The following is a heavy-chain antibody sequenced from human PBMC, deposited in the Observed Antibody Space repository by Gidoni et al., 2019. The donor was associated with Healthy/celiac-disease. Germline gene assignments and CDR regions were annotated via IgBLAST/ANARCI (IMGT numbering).Heavy chain of an antibody. CDR2: ISSSSSYI. V-gene: IGHV3-21*01. CDR3: ARDRVDYYDSSGHTYFDY. Sequence: EVQLVESGGGLVKPGGSLRLSCAASGFTFSSSSMNWVRQAPGKGLGWVSSISSSSSYIYYADSVKGRFTISRDNAKNSLYLQMNSLRAEDTAVYYCARDRVDYYDSSGHTYFDYWGQGTLVTVSS. D-gene: IGHD3-22*01. J-gene: IGHJ4*02. CDR1: GFTFSSSS.